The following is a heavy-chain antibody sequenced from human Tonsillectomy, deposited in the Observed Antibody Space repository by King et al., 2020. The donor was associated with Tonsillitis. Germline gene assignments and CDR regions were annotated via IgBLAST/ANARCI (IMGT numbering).Heavy chain of an antibody. V-gene: IGHV3-33*05. CDR3: ARGELRDYYYGMDV. CDR1: GFTFSNYA. J-gene: IGHJ6*02. D-gene: IGHD1-7*01. CDR2: ISYDGSYK. Sequence: VQLVESGGGVVQPGRSLRLSCVASGFTFSNYALHWVRQAPGKGLEWVALISYDGSYKYYADSVKGRFTISRDNSKNTLYLQMNSLRAEDTAVYYCARGELRDYYYGMDVWGQGTTVTVSS.